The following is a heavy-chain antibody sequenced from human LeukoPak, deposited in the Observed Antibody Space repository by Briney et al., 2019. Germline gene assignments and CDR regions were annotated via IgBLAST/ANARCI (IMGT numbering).Heavy chain of an antibody. CDR3: ARGSYYYDSSGYYVRGPPRSDDGY. Sequence: SETLSLTCAVYGGSFSGYYWSWIRQPPGKGLEWIGEINHSGSTNYNPSLKSRVTISVDTSKNQFSLKLSSVTAADTAVYYCARGSYYYDSSGYYVRGPPRSDDGYRGQGTLVTVSS. CDR2: INHSGST. D-gene: IGHD3-22*01. V-gene: IGHV4-34*01. CDR1: GGSFSGYY. J-gene: IGHJ4*02.